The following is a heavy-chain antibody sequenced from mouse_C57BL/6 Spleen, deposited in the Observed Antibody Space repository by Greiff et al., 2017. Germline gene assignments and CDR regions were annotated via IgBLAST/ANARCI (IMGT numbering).Heavy chain of an antibody. J-gene: IGHJ4*01. V-gene: IGHV5-4*03. CDR1: GFTFSSYA. D-gene: IGHD2-4*01. CDR2: ISDGGSYT. Sequence: DVKLVESGGGLVKPGGSLKLSCAASGFTFSSYAMSWVRKTPEQRLEWVATISDGGSYTYTPDNVKGRFTIARDNAKNNLYLQMSQLKSEDTAMYYCARAGVYYDYDRAMDYWGQGTSVTVSS. CDR3: ARAGVYYDYDRAMDY.